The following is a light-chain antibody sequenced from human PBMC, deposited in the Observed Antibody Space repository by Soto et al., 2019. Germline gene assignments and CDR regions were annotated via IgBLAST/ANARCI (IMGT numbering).Light chain of an antibody. Sequence: EIVLTQSPGTLSLSPGERATLSCRASQSVSSSYLAWYQHTPGQAPSLLIYGASSRTTGIPDRISSSGSGTDFPLTISRLEPEDFAVYYCQQYDSSPFTFGRGTKVDIK. CDR1: QSVSSSY. J-gene: IGKJ3*01. CDR2: GAS. V-gene: IGKV3-20*01. CDR3: QQYDSSPFT.